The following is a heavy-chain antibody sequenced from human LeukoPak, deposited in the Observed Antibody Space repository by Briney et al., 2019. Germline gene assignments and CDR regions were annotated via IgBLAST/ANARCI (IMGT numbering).Heavy chain of an antibody. Sequence: SETLSPTCAVYGGSFSGYYWSWIRQPPGKGLEWIGEINHSGSTNYNPSLKSRVTISVDTSKNQFSLKLSSVTAADTAVYYCARDQVVPAATYYYGMDVWGQGTTVTVSS. D-gene: IGHD2-2*01. CDR1: GGSFSGYY. CDR2: INHSGST. V-gene: IGHV4-34*01. CDR3: ARDQVVPAATYYYGMDV. J-gene: IGHJ6*02.